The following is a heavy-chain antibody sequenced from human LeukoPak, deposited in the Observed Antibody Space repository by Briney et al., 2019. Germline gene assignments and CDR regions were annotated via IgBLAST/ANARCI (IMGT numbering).Heavy chain of an antibody. V-gene: IGHV3-74*01. CDR2: VNPDGSSV. CDR1: GFTFTRYW. Sequence: GGSLRLSCAASGFTFTRYWMHWVRQVPGKGLVWVSRVNPDGSSVTYGDSVKGRFTSSRDNAKNTLYLQMHSLRAEDMAVYYRARGGCYGDYWGQGILVTVSS. D-gene: IGHD3-16*01. CDR3: ARGGCYGDY. J-gene: IGHJ4*02.